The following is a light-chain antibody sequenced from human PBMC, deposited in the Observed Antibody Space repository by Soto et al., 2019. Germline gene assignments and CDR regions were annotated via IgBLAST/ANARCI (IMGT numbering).Light chain of an antibody. CDR2: GAS. CDR3: QQYNSWLWT. J-gene: IGKJ1*01. V-gene: IGKV3-15*01. CDR1: QSINAH. Sequence: EVVMTQSPATLSVSPGERVTLSCRASQSINAHLAWYQQKPGQAPRLLIHGASTRATGIPARFSGSGFATEFILPISSLQSEDFAAYYYQQYNSWLWTFGQGNKVEFQ.